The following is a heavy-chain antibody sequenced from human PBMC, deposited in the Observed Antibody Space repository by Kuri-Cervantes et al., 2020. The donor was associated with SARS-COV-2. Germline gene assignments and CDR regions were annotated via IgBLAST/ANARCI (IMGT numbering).Heavy chain of an antibody. CDR2: IKQDGSEK. V-gene: IGHV3-7*01. CDR1: GFTFSSYS. J-gene: IGHJ4*02. D-gene: IGHD2-2*01. CDR3: ASTASGSAAPFDY. Sequence: LTCAASGFTFSSYSMNWVRQAPGKGLEWVANIKQDGSEKYYVDSVKGRFTISRDNAKNSLYLQMNSLRAEDTAVYYCASTASGSAAPFDYWGQGTLVTVSS.